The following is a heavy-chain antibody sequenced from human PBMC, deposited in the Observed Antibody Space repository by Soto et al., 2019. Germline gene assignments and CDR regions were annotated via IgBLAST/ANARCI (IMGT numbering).Heavy chain of an antibody. Sequence: ASVKVSSKASGYTFTSYGLSWVRQAPGQGLEWMGWINPYNGNTKDTQKLQGRVTMTTDTSTSTAYMELRSLRSDDTAVYYCARLEGLATISYYFDHWGQGTLVTVSS. CDR2: INPYNGNT. CDR1: GYTFTSYG. V-gene: IGHV1-18*01. D-gene: IGHD3-9*01. CDR3: ARLEGLATISYYFDH. J-gene: IGHJ4*02.